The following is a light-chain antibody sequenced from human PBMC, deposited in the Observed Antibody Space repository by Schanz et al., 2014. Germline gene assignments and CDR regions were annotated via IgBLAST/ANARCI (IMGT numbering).Light chain of an antibody. CDR1: QGISSY. J-gene: IGKJ2*01. Sequence: IQLTQSPSSLSASVGDRVTITCRASQGISSYLAWYQQKPGKGPKLLIYAASTLQSGVPSRFSGSGSGTEFTLTISSLQSEDFAVYYCQQYNTWYTFGQGTKLEIK. V-gene: IGKV1-9*01. CDR2: AAS. CDR3: QQYNTWYT.